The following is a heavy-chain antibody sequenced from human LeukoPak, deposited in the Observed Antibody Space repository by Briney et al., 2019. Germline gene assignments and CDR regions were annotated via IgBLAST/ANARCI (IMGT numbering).Heavy chain of an antibody. CDR3: VRVKGSYFDY. V-gene: IGHV3-48*01. CDR2: ISSSGSAI. Sequence: GGSLRLSCAASGFPLSSCSINWVRQAPGKGLEWVSYISSSGSAIYYVDSVKGRFTVPRDNAKNSLFLQMNSPRAEDTAVYYCVRVKGSYFDYWGQGALVTVSS. J-gene: IGHJ4*02. D-gene: IGHD2-15*01. CDR1: GFPLSSCS.